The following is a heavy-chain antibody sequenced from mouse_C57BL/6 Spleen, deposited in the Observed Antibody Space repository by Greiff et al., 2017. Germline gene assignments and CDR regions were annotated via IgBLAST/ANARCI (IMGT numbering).Heavy chain of an antibody. Sequence: QVQLKESGPGLVAPSQSLSITCTVSGFSLTSYGVDWVRQSPGKGLEWMGVIWGVGSTNYNSALKSRLSNRKDNSKSQVFLKINRLQTDDTAMYYCASYGGYDGSWFAYWGQGTLVTVSA. CDR3: ASYGGYDGSWFAY. V-gene: IGHV2-6*01. J-gene: IGHJ3*01. D-gene: IGHD2-2*01. CDR1: GFSLTSYG. CDR2: IWGVGST.